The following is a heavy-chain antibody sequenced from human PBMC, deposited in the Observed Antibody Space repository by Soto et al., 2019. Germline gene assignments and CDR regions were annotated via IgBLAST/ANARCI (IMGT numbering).Heavy chain of an antibody. Sequence: PGGSLRLSCAASGFTFSSYSMNWVRQAPGKGLEWVSYISSSSSTIYYADSVKGRFTISRDNAKNSLYLQMNSLRDEDTAVYYCARDPHTIVLMVYAPDWYFDYWGQGTLVTVSS. CDR1: GFTFSSYS. V-gene: IGHV3-48*02. CDR2: ISSSSSTI. J-gene: IGHJ4*02. D-gene: IGHD2-8*01. CDR3: ARDPHTIVLMVYAPDWYFDY.